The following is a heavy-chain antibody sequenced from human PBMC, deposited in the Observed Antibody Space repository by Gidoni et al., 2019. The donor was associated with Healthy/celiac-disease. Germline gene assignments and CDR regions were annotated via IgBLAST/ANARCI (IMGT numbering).Heavy chain of an antibody. CDR3: AKGGYSSSDGNFDY. Sequence: EVQLVESGGGLVQPGRSLRLSCAASGFTFDDYAMHWVRQAPGKGLEWVSGISWNSGSIGYADSVKGRFTISRDNAKNSLYLQMNSLRAEDTALYYCAKGGYSSSDGNFDYWGQGTLVTVSS. V-gene: IGHV3-9*01. CDR2: ISWNSGSI. D-gene: IGHD6-6*01. CDR1: GFTFDDYA. J-gene: IGHJ4*02.